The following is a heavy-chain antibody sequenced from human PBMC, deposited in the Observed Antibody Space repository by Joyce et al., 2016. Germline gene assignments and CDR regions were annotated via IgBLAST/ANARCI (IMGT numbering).Heavy chain of an antibody. CDR1: DGSLSGYY. J-gene: IGHJ5*02. CDR3: ARGGWFDP. V-gene: IGHV4-34*02. CDR2: INHSGST. Sequence: QVQLQQWGAGLLKPSETLSLTCAVYDGSLSGYYWSWIRPPPGKGLEWIGEINHSGSTNYNSSLKSRVTISVDTSKNQFSLKLSSVTAADTAVYYCARGGWFDPWGQGTLVTVSS.